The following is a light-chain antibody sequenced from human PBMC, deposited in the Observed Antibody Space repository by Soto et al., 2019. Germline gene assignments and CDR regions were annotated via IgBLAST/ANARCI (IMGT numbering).Light chain of an antibody. CDR3: CSYAGGSTYV. CDR2: EVS. V-gene: IGLV2-23*02. CDR1: SSDVGNYNL. J-gene: IGLJ1*01. Sequence: QSALTQPASVSGSPGQSITISCTGTSSDVGNYNLVSWYQQHPGKAPKLMISEVSNRPSGVSNRFSGSKSGNTASLTISGLQAEDEADYYCCSYAGGSTYVFGTGTKLTV.